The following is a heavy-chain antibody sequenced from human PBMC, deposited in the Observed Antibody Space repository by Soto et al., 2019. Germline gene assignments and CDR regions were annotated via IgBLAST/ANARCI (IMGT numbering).Heavy chain of an antibody. CDR3: ARDPYSGYDRHNWFDP. V-gene: IGHV3-21*01. CDR2: ISSSSSYI. Sequence: PGGSLRLSCAASGFTFSSYSMNWVRQAPGKGLEWVSSISSSSSYIYYADSVKGRFTISRDNAKNSLYLQMNSLRAEDTAVYYCARDPYSGYDRHNWFDPWGQGTLVTVSS. D-gene: IGHD5-12*01. J-gene: IGHJ5*02. CDR1: GFTFSSYS.